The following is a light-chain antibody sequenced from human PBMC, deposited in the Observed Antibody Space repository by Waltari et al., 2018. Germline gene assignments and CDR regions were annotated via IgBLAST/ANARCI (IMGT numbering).Light chain of an antibody. CDR2: DAS. V-gene: IGKV3-15*01. J-gene: IGKJ1*01. CDR3: QQYKNWFWT. Sequence: DITMTQFPVTLSVSPGERATLSCRASQSVSSKLAWYQQKPCQAPRLLIYDASTRATGIPARFSGSGSGTGFTLTISSMQSEDFAVYYCQQYKNWFWTFGQGTTVEIK. CDR1: QSVSSK.